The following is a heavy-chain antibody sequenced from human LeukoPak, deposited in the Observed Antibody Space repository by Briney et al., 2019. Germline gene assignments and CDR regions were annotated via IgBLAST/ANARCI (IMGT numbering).Heavy chain of an antibody. J-gene: IGHJ3*01. CDR3: AGGISATGGG. CDR1: GFNFSTYW. Sequence: PGGSLRLSCAASGFNFSTYWMHWVRQVPGKGLVWVSRINSDGSITTYADSVKGRFTISRDNAKNTLYLQMNSLRAEDTAVYYCAGGISATGGGWGQGTMVTVSS. V-gene: IGHV3-74*01. CDR2: INSDGSIT. D-gene: IGHD6-13*01.